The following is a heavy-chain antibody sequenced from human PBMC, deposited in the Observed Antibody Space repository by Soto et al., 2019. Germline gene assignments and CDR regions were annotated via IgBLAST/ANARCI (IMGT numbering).Heavy chain of an antibody. D-gene: IGHD5-12*01. J-gene: IGHJ4*02. CDR2: INHSGST. CDR3: AREANIVASRRRKKYFDY. V-gene: IGHV4-34*01. Sequence: SETLSLTCAVYGGSFSGYYWSWIRQPPGKGLEWIGEINHSGSTNYNPSLKSRVTISVDTSKNQFSLKLSSVTAADTAVYYCAREANIVASRRRKKYFDYWGQGTLVTVSS. CDR1: GGSFSGYY.